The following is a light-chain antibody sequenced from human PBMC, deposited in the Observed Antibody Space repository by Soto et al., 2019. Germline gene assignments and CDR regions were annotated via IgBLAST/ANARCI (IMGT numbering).Light chain of an antibody. Sequence: QSVLTQPASVSGSPGQTITITCTGTSIDVGIYNYVSWYQHHPGKAPKLITYEVSNRPSGVSNRFSGSESGNTASLTISGLQAEDEAVYYCTSYRYSISLVVFGGGTKLTVL. V-gene: IGLV2-14*01. CDR1: SIDVGIYNY. CDR3: TSYRYSISLVV. CDR2: EVS. J-gene: IGLJ2*01.